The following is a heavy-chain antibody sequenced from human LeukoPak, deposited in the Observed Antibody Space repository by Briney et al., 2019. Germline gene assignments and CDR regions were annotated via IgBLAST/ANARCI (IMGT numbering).Heavy chain of an antibody. V-gene: IGHV3-21*01. CDR2: ISSSSNYI. CDR3: AREKRLGY. J-gene: IGHJ4*02. Sequence: GGSLRLSCAASGFTFSSYAMSWVRQAPGKGLEWVSSISSSSNYIYYADSVKGRFTISRDNAKNSLYLQMNSLRAEDTAVYYCAREKRLGYWGQGTLVTVSS. D-gene: IGHD3-16*01. CDR1: GFTFSSYA.